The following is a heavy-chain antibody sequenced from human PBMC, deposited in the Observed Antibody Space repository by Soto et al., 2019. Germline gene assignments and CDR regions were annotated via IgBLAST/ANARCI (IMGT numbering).Heavy chain of an antibody. CDR2: IYYRGTT. Sequence: SETLSLTCAVSGASISSGNWWSWVRQPPGKGLEWIGEIYYRGTTNYSPSLRGRVTISLDRSNNHFSLKLNSVTAADTAVYYCARKNGGGDYFDYWGQGTLVTVSS. CDR3: ARKNGGGDYFDY. V-gene: IGHV4-4*02. J-gene: IGHJ4*02. D-gene: IGHD2-8*01. CDR1: GASISSGNW.